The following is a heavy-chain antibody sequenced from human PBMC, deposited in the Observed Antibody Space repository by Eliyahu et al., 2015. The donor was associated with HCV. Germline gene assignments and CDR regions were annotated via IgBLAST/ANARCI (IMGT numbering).Heavy chain of an antibody. CDR1: GFTFGDYA. CDR3: TREHQPPAYCGGDCSSPYYYYMDV. Sequence: EVQLVESGGGLVQPGRSLRLSCTASGFTFGDYAMXWFRQAPGKGLEWVGFIRSKAYGGTTEYAASVKGRFTISRDDSKSIAYLQMNSLKTEDTAVYYCTREHQPPAYCGGDCSSPYYYYMDVWGKGTTVTVSS. V-gene: IGHV3-49*03. D-gene: IGHD2-21*01. J-gene: IGHJ6*03. CDR2: IRSKAYGGTT.